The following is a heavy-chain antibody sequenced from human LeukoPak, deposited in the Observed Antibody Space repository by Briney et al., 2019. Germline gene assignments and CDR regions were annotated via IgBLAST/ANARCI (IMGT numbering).Heavy chain of an antibody. CDR3: AREAPDYITMDRGVIGPWFDP. CDR1: GGSISSYY. J-gene: IGHJ5*02. D-gene: IGHD3-10*01. V-gene: IGHV4-59*12. Sequence: SETLSLTCTVSGGSISSYYWSWIRQPPGKGLEWIGYIYYSGSTNYNPSLKSRVTISVDTSKNQFSLKLSSVTAADTAVYYCAREAPDYITMDRGVIGPWFDPWGQGTLVTVSS. CDR2: IYYSGST.